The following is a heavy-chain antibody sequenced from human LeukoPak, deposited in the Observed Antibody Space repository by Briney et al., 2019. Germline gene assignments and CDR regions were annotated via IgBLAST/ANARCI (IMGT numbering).Heavy chain of an antibody. CDR3: ARYSGYNGCLDY. J-gene: IGHJ4*02. CDR1: GFTFSSHG. D-gene: IGHD3-22*01. Sequence: GGSLRLSCAASGFTFSSHGMSWVRQAPGKGLEWVSTISGSGDNTYYADSVKGRFTISIDNSKKTLYLQMGSLRAEDMAVYFCARYSGYNGCLDYWAQGPLVTVSS. V-gene: IGHV3-23*01. CDR2: ISGSGDNT.